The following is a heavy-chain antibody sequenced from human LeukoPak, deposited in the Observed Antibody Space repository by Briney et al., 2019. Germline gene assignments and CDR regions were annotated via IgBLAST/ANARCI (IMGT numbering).Heavy chain of an antibody. CDR3: ARAQPRYYSCGMDV. Sequence: SETLSLTCTVSGGSISSYYWSWIRQPPGKGLEWIGYIYYSGSTNYNPSLKSRVTISVDTSKNQFSLRLSSVTAADTAVYYCARAQPRYYSCGMDVWGQGTTVTVSS. J-gene: IGHJ6*02. CDR2: IYYSGST. V-gene: IGHV4-59*01. CDR1: GGSISSYY.